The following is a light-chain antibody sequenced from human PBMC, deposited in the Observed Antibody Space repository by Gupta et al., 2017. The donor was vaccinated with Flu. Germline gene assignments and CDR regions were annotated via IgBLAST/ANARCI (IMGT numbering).Light chain of an antibody. J-gene: IGKJ1*01. CDR1: QGIGNE. CDR2: AAS. CDR3: LQDYNFPRT. Sequence: ALQLTQSPSFLSASVGDRVTITCRASQGIGNELGWYQQKPGKAPKVLIYAASNLQSGVPSRFSDSGSGTDFTLTISSLQPEDFATYYCLQDYNFPRTFGQGTKVEFK. V-gene: IGKV1-6*01.